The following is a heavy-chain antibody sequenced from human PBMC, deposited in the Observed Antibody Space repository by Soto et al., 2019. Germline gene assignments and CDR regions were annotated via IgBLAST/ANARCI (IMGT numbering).Heavy chain of an antibody. CDR1: GFTFSSYG. Sequence: GSLRLSCAASGFTFSSYGMSWVRQAPGKGLEWVSSISNSGSEIFYAASVKGRFTISRDSSKSTLYLEMSSLRPEDTAVYYCVRRGYNWQFSDYWGQGTLVTVSS. J-gene: IGHJ4*02. V-gene: IGHV3-23*01. D-gene: IGHD6-25*01. CDR3: VRRGYNWQFSDY. CDR2: ISNSGSEI.